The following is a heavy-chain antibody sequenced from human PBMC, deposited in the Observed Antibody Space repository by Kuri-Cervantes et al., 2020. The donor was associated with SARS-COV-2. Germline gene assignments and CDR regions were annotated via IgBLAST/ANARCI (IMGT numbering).Heavy chain of an antibody. D-gene: IGHD2-15*01. CDR3: AREGCSGGSGYSSWFDP. V-gene: IGHV1-2*04. Sequence: ASVKVSCKASGYTFTDYYMHWVRQAPGQGLEWMGWINPNSGGTNYAQKFQGWVTMTRDTSISTAYMELSRLRSDDTAVYYCAREGCSGGSGYSSWFDPWGQGTLVTVSS. CDR1: GYTFTDYY. CDR2: INPNSGGT. J-gene: IGHJ5*02.